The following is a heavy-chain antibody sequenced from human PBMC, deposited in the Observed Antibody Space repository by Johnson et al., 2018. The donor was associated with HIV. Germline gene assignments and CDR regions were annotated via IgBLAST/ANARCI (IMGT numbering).Heavy chain of an antibody. CDR2: INWNGGST. D-gene: IGHD3-3*01. V-gene: IGHV3-20*04. Sequence: EVQLVESGGGLVKPGGSLRLSCEASGFIFSDSYMSWIRQAPGKGLEWVSGINWNGGSTGYADSVKGRFTISRDNAKNSLYLQMNSLRAEDTAVYYCTRDRRQFLEWLSDGFDIWGQGTMVTVSS. CDR1: GFIFSDSY. J-gene: IGHJ3*02. CDR3: TRDRRQFLEWLSDGFDI.